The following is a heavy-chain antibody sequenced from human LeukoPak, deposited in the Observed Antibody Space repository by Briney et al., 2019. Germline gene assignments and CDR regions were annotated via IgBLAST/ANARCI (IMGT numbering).Heavy chain of an antibody. CDR3: ARLSADDCDFWSGYLNAFDI. CDR1: GYSFTSYW. V-gene: IGHV5-51*01. D-gene: IGHD3-3*01. Sequence: GESLKISCKGSGYSFTSYWIGWVRQMPGKGLEWMGIIYPGDSDTRYSPSFQGQVTISADKSISTAYLQWSSLKASDTAMYYCARLSADDCDFWSGYLNAFDIWGQGTMVTVSS. CDR2: IYPGDSDT. J-gene: IGHJ3*02.